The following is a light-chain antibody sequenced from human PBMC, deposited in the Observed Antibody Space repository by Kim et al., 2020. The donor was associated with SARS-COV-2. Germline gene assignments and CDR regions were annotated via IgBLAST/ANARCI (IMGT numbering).Light chain of an antibody. Sequence: SATINCQSSQSVLYNSNNQNYLAWYQQKPGQPPKLLIYWASTREYGVPDRFSGSGSGTDFTLTISSLRAEDVAVYYCQQYYSTPYTFGQGTKLEIK. CDR2: WAS. CDR3: QQYYSTPYT. V-gene: IGKV4-1*01. J-gene: IGKJ2*01. CDR1: QSVLYNSNNQNY.